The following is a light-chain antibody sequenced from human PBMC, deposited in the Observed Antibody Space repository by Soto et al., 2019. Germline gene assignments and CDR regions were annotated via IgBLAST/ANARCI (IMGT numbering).Light chain of an antibody. CDR3: QQYTNWPPIT. CDR1: QSVGSN. V-gene: IGKV3-15*01. J-gene: IGKJ5*01. CDR2: GAS. Sequence: EIVLTQSPATLSVSPVERATLSCRASQSVGSNLAWFQQKPGQAPRLLIYGASTRATGVPARFSGSGSGADFTLTISSLQSEDFAVYYCQQYTNWPPITFGQGTRLEIK.